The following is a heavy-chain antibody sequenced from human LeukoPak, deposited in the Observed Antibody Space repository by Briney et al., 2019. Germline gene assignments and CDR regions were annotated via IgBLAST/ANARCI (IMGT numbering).Heavy chain of an antibody. J-gene: IGHJ2*01. CDR3: ARVRGPTVATWYFDL. V-gene: IGHV3-48*01. Sequence: GGSLRLSCAASGFTFNGYSIIWVRQAPGKGLEWISYITTSSSILYYADSVTGRFTVSRDNAKNSVYLQVNSLRVEDSSVYFCARVRGPTVATWYFDLWGRGTLVTVSP. D-gene: IGHD4-17*01. CDR2: ITTSSSIL. CDR1: GFTFNGYS.